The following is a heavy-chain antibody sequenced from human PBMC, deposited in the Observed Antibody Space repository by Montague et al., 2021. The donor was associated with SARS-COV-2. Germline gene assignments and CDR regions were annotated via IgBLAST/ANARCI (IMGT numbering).Heavy chain of an antibody. CDR2: AHFSGIT. V-gene: IGHV4-59*01. Sequence: SETLSLTCTVTGGSLSGYFWSWIRQPPAKTLEWLGYAHFSGITNYNPFLKSRVDISVDTSKSQLSLRLASVTTAATAADFCSSDVPDGTYGWDHWGHGILVTVSS. J-gene: IGHJ4*01. D-gene: IGHD6-19*01. CDR1: GGSLSGYF. CDR3: SSDVPDGTYGWDH.